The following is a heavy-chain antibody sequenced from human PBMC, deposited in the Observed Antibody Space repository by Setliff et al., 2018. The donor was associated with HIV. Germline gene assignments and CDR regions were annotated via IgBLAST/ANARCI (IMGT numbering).Heavy chain of an antibody. CDR1: GYTFSSYA. Sequence: ASVKVSCKASGYTFSSYALHWVRQAPGQRLEWMGWINVAKDKTKYSQNFQGRVTISRDTSANTVYMELSSLRSEDTAVYYCARGGALATDWYFDVWGRGTPVTVSS. CDR3: ARGGALATDWYFDV. D-gene: IGHD5-12*01. CDR2: INVAKDKT. V-gene: IGHV1-3*01. J-gene: IGHJ2*01.